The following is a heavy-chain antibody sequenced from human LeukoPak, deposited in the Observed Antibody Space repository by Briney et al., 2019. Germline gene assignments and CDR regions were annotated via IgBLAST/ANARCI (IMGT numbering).Heavy chain of an antibody. J-gene: IGHJ4*02. D-gene: IGHD5-18*01. CDR1: GGTFSSYT. Sequence: SVKVSCKASGGTFSSYTISWVRQAPGQGLEWMGRIIPILGIANYAQKFQGRVTITANKSTSTAYMELSSLRSEDTAVYYCARGGDPLFNRYSRPYYFDYWGQGTLVTVSS. V-gene: IGHV1-69*02. CDR2: IIPILGIA. CDR3: ARGGDPLFNRYSRPYYFDY.